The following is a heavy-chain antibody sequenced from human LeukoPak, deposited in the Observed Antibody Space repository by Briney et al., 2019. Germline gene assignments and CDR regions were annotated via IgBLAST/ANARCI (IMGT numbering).Heavy chain of an antibody. CDR2: FDPEDGET. J-gene: IGHJ4*02. D-gene: IGHD6-19*01. CDR1: GYTLTELS. CDR3: ATDSMYSSGWYAIDY. V-gene: IGHV1-24*01. Sequence: ASVKVSCTVSGYTLTELSMHWVRQAPGKGLEWMGGFDPEDGETIYAQKFQGRVTMTEDTSTDTAYMELSSLRSEDTAVYYCATDSMYSSGWYAIDYWGQGTLVTVSS.